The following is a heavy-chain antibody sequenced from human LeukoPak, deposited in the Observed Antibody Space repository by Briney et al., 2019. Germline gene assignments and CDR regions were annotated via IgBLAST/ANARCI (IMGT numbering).Heavy chain of an antibody. Sequence: ASVKVSCKASGGTFSSYAISWVRQAPGQGLEWMGGIIPIFGTANYAQRFQGRVTITADKSTSTAYMELSSLRSEDTAVYYCARIHCSSTSCFISSYGMDVWGKGTTVTVSS. CDR2: IIPIFGTA. CDR3: ARIHCSSTSCFISSYGMDV. CDR1: GGTFSSYA. D-gene: IGHD2-2*01. J-gene: IGHJ6*04. V-gene: IGHV1-69*06.